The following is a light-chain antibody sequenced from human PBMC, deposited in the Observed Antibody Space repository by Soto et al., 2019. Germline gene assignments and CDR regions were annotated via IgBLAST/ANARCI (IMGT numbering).Light chain of an antibody. J-gene: IGKJ5*01. Sequence: DNLLTQSPSSISASVGDRVTITCRASQAVNSWLAWFQQKPGMAPKLVIYDVSSLQSGVPSRFSGSGSGTEFTLTISSLQPEDFATYYCQQSNNHPISFGQGTRLEI. V-gene: IGKV1-12*01. CDR2: DVS. CDR1: QAVNSW. CDR3: QQSNNHPIS.